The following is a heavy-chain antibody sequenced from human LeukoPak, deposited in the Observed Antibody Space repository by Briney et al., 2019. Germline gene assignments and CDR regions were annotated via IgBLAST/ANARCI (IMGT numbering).Heavy chain of an antibody. Sequence: GGSLRLSCSASGFTFTTYNMNWVRQAPGKGLEWVSYISSSSSIIYYADSAKGRFTISRDNAKNSLYLQMNSLRAEDTAVYYCARDFLEDSYWGQGTLVTVSS. J-gene: IGHJ4*02. V-gene: IGHV3-48*01. CDR3: ARDFLEDSY. D-gene: IGHD3-3*01. CDR1: GFTFTTYN. CDR2: ISSSSSII.